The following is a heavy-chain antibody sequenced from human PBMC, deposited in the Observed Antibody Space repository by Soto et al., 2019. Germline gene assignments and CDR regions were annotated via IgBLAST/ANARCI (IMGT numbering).Heavy chain of an antibody. J-gene: IGHJ5*02. CDR1: GYTFTRYA. CDR2: INTGNGNT. CDR3: ARNVDYLDP. V-gene: IGHV1-3*04. D-gene: IGHD4-17*01. Sequence: QVQLVQSGAEVKKPGASVKVSCKASGYTFTRYAMHWVRQAPGQGLEWMGWINTGNGNTHYSQKFQGRVTFTRDASATTAYMELSSLTSEDTAVYYCARNVDYLDPWGQGTLVTVSS.